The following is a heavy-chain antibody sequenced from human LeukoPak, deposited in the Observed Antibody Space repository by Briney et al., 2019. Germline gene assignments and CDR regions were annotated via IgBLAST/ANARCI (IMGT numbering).Heavy chain of an antibody. Sequence: PGGSLRLSCAVSGFTFSSYAMHWVRQAPGKGVQWVPTISYDGNDKYYADSLKGRFTISRDKSKNTLYLQVSSLRPEDTAVYYCARSPIFEYYGLDVWGQGTTVTVSS. V-gene: IGHV3-30*15. D-gene: IGHD3-3*01. CDR2: ISYDGNDK. CDR3: ARSPIFEYYGLDV. CDR1: GFTFSSYA. J-gene: IGHJ6*02.